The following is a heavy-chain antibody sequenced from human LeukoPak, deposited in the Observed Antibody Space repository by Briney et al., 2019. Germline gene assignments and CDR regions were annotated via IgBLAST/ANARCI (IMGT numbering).Heavy chain of an antibody. Sequence: GASVKVSCKASGGTFSSYAISWVRQAPGQGLEWMGRIIPILGIANYAQKFQGRVTITADKSTSTAYMELSSLRSEDTAVYYCAREKPIVVVTAPYYFDYWGQGTVVTVSS. D-gene: IGHD2-21*02. CDR2: IIPILGIA. CDR1: GGTFSSYA. V-gene: IGHV1-69*04. J-gene: IGHJ4*02. CDR3: AREKPIVVVTAPYYFDY.